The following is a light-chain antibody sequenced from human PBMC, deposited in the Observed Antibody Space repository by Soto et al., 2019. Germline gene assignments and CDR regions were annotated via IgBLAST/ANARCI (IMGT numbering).Light chain of an antibody. V-gene: IGKV1-5*01. CDR1: QSIDNW. J-gene: IGKJ1*01. Sequence: GGRVTITCRASQSIDNWLAWYQQKPGKTPKLLIYDASVLESGVPSRFSGSGSGTDFTLTISGLQPDDFATYFCQQYNTYSGTFGQGTKVDI. CDR2: DAS. CDR3: QQYNTYSGT.